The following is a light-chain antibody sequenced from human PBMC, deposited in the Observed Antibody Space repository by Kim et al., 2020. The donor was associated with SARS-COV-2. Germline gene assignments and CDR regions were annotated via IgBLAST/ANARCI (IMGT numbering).Light chain of an antibody. V-gene: IGLV3-1*01. J-gene: IGLJ6*01. CDR1: NLGNKY. CDR2: KDD. Sequence: SYELTQPPSLSVSPGQTVVITCSGENLGNKYVYWYQQRPGQSPVLVLYKDDKRPSGIPERFSGSNSGNTATLTISETQAIDEADYYCHTWDSSAYVFG. CDR3: HTWDSSAYV.